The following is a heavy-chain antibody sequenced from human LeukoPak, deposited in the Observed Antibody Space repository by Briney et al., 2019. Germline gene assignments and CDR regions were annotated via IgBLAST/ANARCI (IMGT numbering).Heavy chain of an antibody. CDR3: ARGGVFYGSGRNRLDY. Sequence: SQTLSLTCTVSGGSISSGSYYWSWIRQPAGKGLEWIGRIYTSGSTNYNPSLKSRVTTSVDTSKNQFSLKLSSVTAADTAVYYCARGGVFYGSGRNRLDYWGQGTLVTVSS. CDR2: IYTSGST. D-gene: IGHD3-10*01. CDR1: GGSISSGSYY. J-gene: IGHJ4*02. V-gene: IGHV4-61*02.